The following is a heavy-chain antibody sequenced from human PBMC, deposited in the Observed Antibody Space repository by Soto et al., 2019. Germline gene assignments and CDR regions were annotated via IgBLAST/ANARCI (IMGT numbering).Heavy chain of an antibody. CDR1: GFTFSSYA. CDR3: AKLTYPSDSTGYYYERVSGWIDS. CDR2: ISASGGTA. Sequence: VQLLESGGGLIQPGGSLRLSCAASGFTFSSYAMSWVRLAPGKGLEWVSGISASGGTANLADSVEGRCTISRDNSKSTLYLQMNSLRAEDTAVYYCAKLTYPSDSTGYYYERVSGWIDSWGQGTLVTVSS. J-gene: IGHJ5*01. V-gene: IGHV3-23*01. D-gene: IGHD3-22*01.